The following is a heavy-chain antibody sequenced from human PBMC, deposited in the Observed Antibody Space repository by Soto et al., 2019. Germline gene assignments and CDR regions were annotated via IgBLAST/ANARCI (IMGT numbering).Heavy chain of an antibody. J-gene: IGHJ5*02. Sequence: GGSLRLSCAASGFTFSNFGMHWVRQAPGKGLEWVAHIWYDGDNKYYAASVKGRFTISRDNSRNTLDLQMNSLRAEDTAVYYCARAYSSSWGCFDPWGQGTLVTVSS. D-gene: IGHD6-6*01. V-gene: IGHV3-33*01. CDR1: GFTFSNFG. CDR2: IWYDGDNK. CDR3: ARAYSSSWGCFDP.